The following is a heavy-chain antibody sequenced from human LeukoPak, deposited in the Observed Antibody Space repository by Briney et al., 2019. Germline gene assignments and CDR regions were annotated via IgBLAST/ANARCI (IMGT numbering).Heavy chain of an antibody. D-gene: IGHD3-9*01. CDR1: GGTSSSYA. J-gene: IGHJ4*02. CDR2: IIPIFGTA. Sequence: ASVKVSCKASGGTSSSYAISWVRQAPGQGLEWMGGIIPIFGTANYAQKFQGRVTITADESTSTAYMELSSLRSEDTAVYYCARDLLGSHTSYSSGAWDYWGQGTLVTVSS. V-gene: IGHV1-69*01. CDR3: ARDLLGSHTSYSSGAWDY.